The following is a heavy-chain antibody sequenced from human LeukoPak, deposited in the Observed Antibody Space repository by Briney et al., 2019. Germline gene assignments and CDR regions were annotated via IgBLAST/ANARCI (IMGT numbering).Heavy chain of an antibody. CDR3: ARAVITMVRGALPPSY. Sequence: GASVKVSCKASGYTFTSYGISWVRQAPGQRLEWMGWISAYNGNTNYAQKLQGRVTMTTDTSTSTAYMELRSLRSDDTAVYYCARAVITMVRGALPPSYWGQGTLVTVSS. CDR2: ISAYNGNT. V-gene: IGHV1-18*01. CDR1: GYTFTSYG. D-gene: IGHD3-10*01. J-gene: IGHJ4*02.